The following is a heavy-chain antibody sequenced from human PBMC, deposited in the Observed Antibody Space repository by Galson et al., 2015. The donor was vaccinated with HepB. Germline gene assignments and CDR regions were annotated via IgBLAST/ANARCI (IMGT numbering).Heavy chain of an antibody. D-gene: IGHD5-18*01. CDR1: GFTFSSYG. Sequence: SLRLSCAASGFTFSSYGLHWVRQAPGKGLEWVAVVSYDGSNKYYADSVKGRFTISRDNSKNTLYLQMNSLRAVDTAIYYRAKDGGRGYTYGPNWFHPWGQGTLVTFSS. J-gene: IGHJ5*02. CDR3: AKDGGRGYTYGPNWFHP. CDR2: VSYDGSNK. V-gene: IGHV3-30*18.